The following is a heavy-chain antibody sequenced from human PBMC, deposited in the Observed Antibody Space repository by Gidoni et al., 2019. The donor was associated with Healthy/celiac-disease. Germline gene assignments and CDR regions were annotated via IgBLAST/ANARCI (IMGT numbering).Heavy chain of an antibody. D-gene: IGHD6-13*01. CDR2: ISYDGSNK. V-gene: IGHV3-30*18. CDR1: GFTFSSYC. CDR3: AKEGGIAAAND. J-gene: IGHJ4*02. Sequence: QVQLVESGGGVVQPGRSLRLSCAASGFTFSSYCMHWVRQAPGKGLEWVAVISYDGSNKYYADSVKGRFTISRDNSKNTLYLQMNSLRAEDTAVYYCAKEGGIAAANDWGQGTLVTVSS.